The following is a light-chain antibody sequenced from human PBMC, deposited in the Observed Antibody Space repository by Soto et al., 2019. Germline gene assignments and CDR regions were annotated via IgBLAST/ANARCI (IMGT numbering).Light chain of an antibody. Sequence: QSVLTQPASVSGSPGQSITISCTGTSSDIGNYNYVSWYQQHPGKAPKLMIYDVNKRPSGVPDRFSGSKSGNTASLTISGLQAEDEADYYCCSYAGSYTLVFGTGTKLTVL. CDR3: CSYAGSYTLV. CDR1: SSDIGNYNY. CDR2: DVN. J-gene: IGLJ1*01. V-gene: IGLV2-11*01.